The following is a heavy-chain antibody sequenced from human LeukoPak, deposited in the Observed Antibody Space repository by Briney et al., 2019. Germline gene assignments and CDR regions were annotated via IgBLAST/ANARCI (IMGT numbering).Heavy chain of an antibody. Sequence: SETLSLTCTVSGGSISSYYWSRIRQAPGKGLEWIGYIYYSGSTNYNPSLKSRVTISVDTSKNQFSLKLTSVTAADTAVYYCARGGAGRLGYWGQGTLVTVSS. V-gene: IGHV4-59*01. J-gene: IGHJ4*02. CDR2: IYYSGST. CDR1: GGSISSYY. D-gene: IGHD3-10*01. CDR3: ARGGAGRLGY.